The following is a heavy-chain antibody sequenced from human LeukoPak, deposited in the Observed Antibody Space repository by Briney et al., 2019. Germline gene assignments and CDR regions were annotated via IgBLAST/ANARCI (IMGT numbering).Heavy chain of an antibody. CDR2: IIPNNGGT. CDR3: ARANENYFDY. J-gene: IGHJ4*02. D-gene: IGHD1-1*01. CDR1: GYTFTGYY. Sequence: ASVKVSCKTSGYTFTGYYMHWVRQAPGQGLEWMGRIIPNNGGTNYAQKFQGRVTMTRDTSIRTAFMELSRLRSDDTAIYYCARANENYFDYWGQGTLVTVSS. V-gene: IGHV1-2*02.